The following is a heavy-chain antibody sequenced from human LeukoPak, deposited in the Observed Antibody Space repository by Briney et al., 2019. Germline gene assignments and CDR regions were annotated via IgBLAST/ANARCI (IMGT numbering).Heavy chain of an antibody. J-gene: IGHJ4*02. CDR3: ARGYYDTSGYYGEGFDY. Sequence: GGSLRLSCAASGFTFSSYWMHWVRQAPGKGLVWVSRINSDGSSTSYADSVKGRFTISRDNAKNTLYLQTNSLRAGDTAMYYCARGYYDTSGYYGEGFDYWGQGTLVTVSS. CDR1: GFTFSSYW. D-gene: IGHD3-22*01. CDR2: INSDGSST. V-gene: IGHV3-74*01.